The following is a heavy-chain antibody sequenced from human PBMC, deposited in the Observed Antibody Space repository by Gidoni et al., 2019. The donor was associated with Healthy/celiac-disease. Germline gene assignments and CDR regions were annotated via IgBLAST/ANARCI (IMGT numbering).Heavy chain of an antibody. J-gene: IGHJ4*02. V-gene: IGHV3-21*01. CDR2: ISSSSSYI. D-gene: IGHD2-15*01. CDR1: GFTFSSYS. Sequence: EVQLVESGGGLVKPGGSLRLSCAASGFTFSSYSMNWVRQAPGKGLEWVSSISSSSSYIYYADSVKGRFTISRDNAKNSLYLQMNSLRAEDTAVYYCAREGVVVVQSKFDYWGQGTLVTVSS. CDR3: AREGVVVVQSKFDY.